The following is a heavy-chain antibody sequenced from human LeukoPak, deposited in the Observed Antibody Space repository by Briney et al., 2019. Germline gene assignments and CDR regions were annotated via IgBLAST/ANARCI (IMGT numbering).Heavy chain of an antibody. CDR1: GFTFSSYA. CDR3: AKEKGFSSGWEHLDY. D-gene: IGHD6-19*01. Sequence: GGSLRLSCAASGFTFSSYAMSWVRQAQVKGLEWVSAITSSGSSTYYADSVKGRFTISRDNSKNTLYLQMNSLRAEDTAVYYCAKEKGFSSGWEHLDYWGQGTLVTVSS. J-gene: IGHJ4*02. CDR2: ITSSGSST. V-gene: IGHV3-23*01.